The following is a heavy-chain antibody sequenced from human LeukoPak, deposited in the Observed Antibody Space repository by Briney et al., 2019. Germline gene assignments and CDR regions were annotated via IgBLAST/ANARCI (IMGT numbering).Heavy chain of an antibody. CDR3: ARADRGVMVY. CDR1: GFTVSSNY. Sequence: GGSLRLSCAASGFTVSSNYMSWVRRAPGKGLEWVSVIYSGGSTYYADSVKSRFTISRDNSKNTLYLQMNSLRAEDTAVYYCARADRGVMVYWGQGTLVTVSS. CDR2: IYSGGST. J-gene: IGHJ4*02. D-gene: IGHD3-10*01. V-gene: IGHV3-66*01.